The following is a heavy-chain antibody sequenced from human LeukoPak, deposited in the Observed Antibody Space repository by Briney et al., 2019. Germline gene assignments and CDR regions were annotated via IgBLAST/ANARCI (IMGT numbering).Heavy chain of an antibody. CDR3: ARGFNLDS. Sequence: GESLKISCKGSGYSFSSYWIGWVRQAPGQGLEWMGWINPDSGGTNFAQKFQGRVTMTRDTSISTAYMELSRLRSDDTAVYYCARGFNLDSWGQGALVTVSS. J-gene: IGHJ5*01. CDR1: GYSFSSYW. V-gene: IGHV1-2*02. CDR2: INPDSGGT.